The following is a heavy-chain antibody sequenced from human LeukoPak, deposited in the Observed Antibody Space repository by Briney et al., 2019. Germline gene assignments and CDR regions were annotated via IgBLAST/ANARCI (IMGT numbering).Heavy chain of an antibody. D-gene: IGHD6-19*01. V-gene: IGHV3-7*04. Sequence: PGGSLRLSCAASGFTFCNYWMCWVRQAPGKGLEWVASIKQDGSEKYYVDSVKGRFTISRDNAKNSLYLQINSLRAEDTAVYYCAWDRSSRWYLTPGFDASGQGTLVTVSS. CDR1: GFTFCNYW. CDR2: IKQDGSEK. CDR3: AWDRSSRWYLTPGFDA. J-gene: IGHJ5*02.